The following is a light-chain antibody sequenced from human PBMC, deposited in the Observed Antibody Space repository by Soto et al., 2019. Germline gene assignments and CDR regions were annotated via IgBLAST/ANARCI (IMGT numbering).Light chain of an antibody. Sequence: QSALTQPASVSGSPGQSITISCTGTSSDVGGYNYVSWYQQHPGKAPKLMIYEVTNRPSGVSNRFSGSKSGNTASLTISGLQTEYEADYYCSSYTSSSNLGVFGGGTKLTVL. CDR2: EVT. J-gene: IGLJ2*01. CDR1: SSDVGGYNY. V-gene: IGLV2-14*01. CDR3: SSYTSSSNLGV.